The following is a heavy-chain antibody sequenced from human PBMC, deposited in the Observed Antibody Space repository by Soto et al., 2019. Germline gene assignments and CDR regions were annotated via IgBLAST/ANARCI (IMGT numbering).Heavy chain of an antibody. CDR2: IFPKFGTT. CDR3: EAETTFGKLSVV. D-gene: IGHD3-16*02. CDR1: GDTDTNYV. J-gene: IGHJ6*02. Sequence: QVQLVQSGAEVKKPGSSVKVSCKASGDTDTNYVISWVRQAPGQGLEWMGGIFPKFGTTYSAQKLQDRLTITADESTATVYMQLSSLRLDDTAVYYCEAETTFGKLSVVWGQGTTVTVSS. V-gene: IGHV1-69*01.